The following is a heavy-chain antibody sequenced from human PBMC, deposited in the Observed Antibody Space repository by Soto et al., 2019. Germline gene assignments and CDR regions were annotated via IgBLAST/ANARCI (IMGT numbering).Heavy chain of an antibody. CDR1: GFTFSSYW. D-gene: IGHD2-2*01. J-gene: IGHJ4*02. V-gene: IGHV3-7*03. CDR2: IKQDGSEK. CDR3: ARDGGSYARKDYFDY. Sequence: GGSLRLSCAASGFTFSSYWMSWFRQAPGKGLEWVANIKQDGSEKYYVDSVKGRFTISRDNAKNSLYLQMNSLRAEDTAVYYCARDGGSYARKDYFDYWGQGTLVTVSS.